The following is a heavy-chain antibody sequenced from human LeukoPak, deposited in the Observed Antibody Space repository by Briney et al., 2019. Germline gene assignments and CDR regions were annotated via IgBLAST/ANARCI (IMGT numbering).Heavy chain of an antibody. V-gene: IGHV3-7*01. Sequence: GGSLRLSCAASGFTFSSYWMSWVRQAPGKGLEWVANIKQDGSEKYYVDSVKGRFTISRDNAKNSLYLQMNSLRAEDTAVYYCARDGWDIVVVPAAMPEDYWGQGTLVTVSS. CDR1: GFTFSSYW. CDR2: IKQDGSEK. J-gene: IGHJ4*02. D-gene: IGHD2-2*01. CDR3: ARDGWDIVVVPAAMPEDY.